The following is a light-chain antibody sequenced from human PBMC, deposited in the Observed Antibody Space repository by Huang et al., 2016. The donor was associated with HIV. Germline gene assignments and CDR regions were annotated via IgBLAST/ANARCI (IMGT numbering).Light chain of an antibody. J-gene: IGKJ2*01. Sequence: ERVLTQSPGTLSVSPGERATLSCRTSQGIGNSLAWYQLKSGQAPSLLIYETFIRASDIPARFSGGGSERDFTLTISGLQSEDSAVYYCQQYHEWPRTFGQGTKVEIK. V-gene: IGKV3-15*01. CDR3: QQYHEWPRT. CDR2: ETF. CDR1: QGIGNS.